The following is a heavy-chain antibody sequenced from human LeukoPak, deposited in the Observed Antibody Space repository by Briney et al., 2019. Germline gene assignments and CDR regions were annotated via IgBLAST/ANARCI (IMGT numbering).Heavy chain of an antibody. CDR3: AKSNGYGLVDI. V-gene: IGHV4-38-2*02. J-gene: IGHJ3*02. Sequence: SETLSLTCTVSGYSISSNYYWGWIRQPPGKGLEWIGNIFYSGSTYYSPSLRSRVTISRDTSRNQFSLKLNSVTAADTAVYYCAKSNGYGLVDIWGQGTMVTVSS. CDR2: IFYSGST. CDR1: GYSISSNYY. D-gene: IGHD3-10*01.